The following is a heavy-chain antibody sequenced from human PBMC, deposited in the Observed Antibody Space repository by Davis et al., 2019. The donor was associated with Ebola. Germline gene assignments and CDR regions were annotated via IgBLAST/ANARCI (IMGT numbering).Heavy chain of an antibody. CDR1: VITFSSYA. Sequence: PGGSLRLSCTDSVITFSSYAMTWVRQAPGKGLEWVSSISVSVFITYYADSVKGRFTISRDNSKKTMYLQMNSLRAEDTAVYYSARPLSPQQLTPDYYYGMDVWGQGTTVTVSS. V-gene: IGHV3-23*01. CDR2: ISVSVFIT. J-gene: IGHJ6*02. D-gene: IGHD2-2*01. CDR3: ARPLSPQQLTPDYYYGMDV.